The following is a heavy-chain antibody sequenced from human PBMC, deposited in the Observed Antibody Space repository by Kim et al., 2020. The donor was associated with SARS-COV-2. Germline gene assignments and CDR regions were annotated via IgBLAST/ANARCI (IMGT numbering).Heavy chain of an antibody. Sequence: KSYATAYGASVKGRFSISRDDSENTAYLQMNSLETGDTAMYYCSAVIPGANWGQGTLVTVSS. CDR3: SAVIPGAN. D-gene: IGHD2-21*02. CDR2: KSYAT. V-gene: IGHV3-73*01. J-gene: IGHJ4*02.